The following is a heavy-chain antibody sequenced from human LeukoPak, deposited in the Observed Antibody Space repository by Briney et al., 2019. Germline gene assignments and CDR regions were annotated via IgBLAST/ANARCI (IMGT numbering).Heavy chain of an antibody. Sequence: SETLSLTCAVYGGSFSGYYWSWIRQPPGKGLEWIGEINHSGSTNYNPSFKSRVTISVDTSKNQFSLKLSSVTAADTAVYYCARGYSTRGGRITIFGVANWFDPWGQGTLVTVSS. V-gene: IGHV4-34*01. CDR1: GGSFSGYY. CDR2: INHSGST. D-gene: IGHD3-3*01. J-gene: IGHJ5*02. CDR3: ARGYSTRGGRITIFGVANWFDP.